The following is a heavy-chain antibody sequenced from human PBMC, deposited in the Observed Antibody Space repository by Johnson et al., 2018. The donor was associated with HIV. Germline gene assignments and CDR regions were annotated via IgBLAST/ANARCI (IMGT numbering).Heavy chain of an antibody. J-gene: IGHJ3*02. V-gene: IGHV3-64*01. D-gene: IGHD4-11*01. CDR2: ISTNGGST. Sequence: VQLVESGGGLVQPGGSLRLSCAASGFTFSNYAMHWVRQAPGKGLDYVSGISTNGGSTYYANSVKGRFTISRDNSKNTLYLQMDSLRAEDTAIYYCARSLRRLQRVFDAFDIWGQGTMVTVSS. CDR3: ARSLRRLQRVFDAFDI. CDR1: GFTFSNYA.